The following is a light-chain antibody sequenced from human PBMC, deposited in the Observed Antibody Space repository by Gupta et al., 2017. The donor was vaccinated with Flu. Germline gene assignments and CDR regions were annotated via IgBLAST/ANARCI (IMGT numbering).Light chain of an antibody. CDR1: SSDIGGYSY. J-gene: IGLJ3*02. CDR3: SSYIDRTTLV. CDR2: EVS. Sequence: SALTQPASVSGSPGQSISISCTGISSDIGGYSYVSWYQQHPGKAPKLLIYEVSIRPSGISNRFSGSKSGNTASLTXSXLQAEDXAHYYCSSYIDRTTLVFGGGTNLTVL. V-gene: IGLV2-14*01.